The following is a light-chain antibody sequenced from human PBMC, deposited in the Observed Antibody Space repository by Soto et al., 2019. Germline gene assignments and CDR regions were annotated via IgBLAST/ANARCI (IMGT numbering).Light chain of an antibody. V-gene: IGLV2-14*02. CDR2: EVS. CDR1: SSDVGSYNL. CDR3: CSYTSSITYV. J-gene: IGLJ1*01. Sequence: QSALTQPASVSGSPGQSITISCTGTSSDVGSYNLVSWYQQHPGKAPKLMIYEVSYRPSGVSDRFSGSKSGNTASLTISGLQAEDEADYYCCSYTSSITYVFGTGTKVTVL.